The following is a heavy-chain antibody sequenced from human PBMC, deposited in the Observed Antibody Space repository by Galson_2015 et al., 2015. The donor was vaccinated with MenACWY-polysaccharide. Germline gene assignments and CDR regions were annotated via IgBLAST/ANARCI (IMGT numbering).Heavy chain of an antibody. CDR2: IIPIDGRT. CDR1: GGTFNTYA. J-gene: IGHJ4*02. V-gene: IGHV1-69*04. D-gene: IGHD3-10*01. CDR3: ARLWGVTASPLSD. Sequence: SVKVSCEASGGTFNTYAVTWVRQAPGQGLEWVGRIIPIDGRTDYAQTFQGRVTITADSSTRTAYLELSSLRSDDTAVYFCARLWGVTASPLSDWGQGTLVTVSS.